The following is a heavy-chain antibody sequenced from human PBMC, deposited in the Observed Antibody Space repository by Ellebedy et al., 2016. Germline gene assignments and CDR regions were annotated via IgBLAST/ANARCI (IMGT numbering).Heavy chain of an antibody. CDR1: GGSISSGGYS. CDR2: IYHSGST. J-gene: IGHJ4*02. D-gene: IGHD6-6*01. Sequence: SETLSLTXAVSGGSISSGGYSWSWIRQPPGKGLEWIGYIYHSGSTYYNPSLKSRVTISVDRSKNQFSLKLSSVTAADTAVYYCARGRIAARPDTPVDYWGQGTLVTVSS. V-gene: IGHV4-30-2*01. CDR3: ARGRIAARPDTPVDY.